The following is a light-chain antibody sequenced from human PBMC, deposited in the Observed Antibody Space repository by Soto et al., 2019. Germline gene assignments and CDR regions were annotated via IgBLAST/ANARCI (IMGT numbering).Light chain of an antibody. CDR2: GAF. CDR3: QQSYSTPRT. J-gene: IGKJ1*01. V-gene: IGKV3-15*01. Sequence: EIVMTQSPATLTVSPGERATLSCRASQSAGTNLAWYQQKPGQAPRLLIHGAFTRATGIPARFSGSGSGTEFTLTISSLQPEDFATYYCQQSYSTPRTFGQGTKVDI. CDR1: QSAGTN.